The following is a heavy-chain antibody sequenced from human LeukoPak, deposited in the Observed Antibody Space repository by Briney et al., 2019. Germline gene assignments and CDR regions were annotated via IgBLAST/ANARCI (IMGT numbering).Heavy chain of an antibody. D-gene: IGHD3-3*01. Sequence: PSETLSLTCTVSGYSISSGYYWGWIRQPPGKGLEWIGSIYHSGSTNYNPSLKSRVTISVDTSKNQFSLKLSSVTAADTAVYYCARGLEYANLNWGQGTLVTVSS. CDR2: IYHSGST. V-gene: IGHV4-38-2*02. CDR1: GYSISSGYY. CDR3: ARGLEYANLN. J-gene: IGHJ4*02.